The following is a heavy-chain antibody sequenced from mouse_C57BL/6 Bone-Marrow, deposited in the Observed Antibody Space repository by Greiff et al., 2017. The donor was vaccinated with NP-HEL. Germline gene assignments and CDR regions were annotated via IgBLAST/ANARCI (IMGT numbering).Heavy chain of an antibody. J-gene: IGHJ4*01. D-gene: IGHD2-5*01. V-gene: IGHV1-55*01. CDR1: GYTFTSYW. CDR3: ASRAYYSNYCYAMDY. Sequence: QVQLQQPGAELVKPGASVKMSCKASGYTFTSYWITWVKQRPGQGLEWIGDIYPGSGSTNYNEKFKSKATLTVDPSSSTAYMQLSSLTSEDSAVYYCASRAYYSNYCYAMDYWGRGTSVTVSS. CDR2: IYPGSGST.